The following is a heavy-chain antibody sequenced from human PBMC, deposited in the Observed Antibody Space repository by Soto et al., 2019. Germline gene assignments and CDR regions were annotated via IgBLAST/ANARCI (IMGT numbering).Heavy chain of an antibody. CDR1: GFTFSRYA. CDR2: ISSRGDRT. D-gene: IGHD5-18*01. Sequence: PGGSLRLSCAGSGFTFSRYAMNWVRQAPGKGLEWVSIISSRGDRTSYAESVKGRFTISRDDSKNTLFLHMNSLGAEDTAVYYCAKETGYSYGFQPNALDVWGQGXTVTVYS. CDR3: AKETGYSYGFQPNALDV. J-gene: IGHJ6*02. V-gene: IGHV3-23*01.